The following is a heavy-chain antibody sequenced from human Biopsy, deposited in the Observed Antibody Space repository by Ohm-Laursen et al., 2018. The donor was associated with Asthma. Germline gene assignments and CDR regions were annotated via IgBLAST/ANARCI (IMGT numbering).Heavy chain of an antibody. CDR3: ARQSGQEYGDSSGFDI. CDR2: VSSDGHNK. J-gene: IGHJ3*02. Sequence: SFRLSCAASGLVFSQCGMHWVRQGPGKGLEWVALVSSDGHNKYYEDSVKGRFTISRDNSRNRLYLQINRLTVEDSAVYFCARQSGQEYGDSSGFDIWGQGTKVAVSS. CDR1: GLVFSQCG. D-gene: IGHD3-22*01. V-gene: IGHV3-30*03.